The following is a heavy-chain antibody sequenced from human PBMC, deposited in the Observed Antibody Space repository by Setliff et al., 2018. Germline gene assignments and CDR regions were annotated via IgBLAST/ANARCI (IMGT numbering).Heavy chain of an antibody. CDR1: GGSISSGGYY. V-gene: IGHV4-31*03. J-gene: IGHJ4*02. CDR2: IYYSGST. Sequence: SETLSLTCTVSGGSISSGGYYWSWIRQHPGKGLEWIGYIYYSGSTYYNPSLKSRATISVDTSKNQFSLKLSSVTAADTAVYYCARGAGWCCDSSGYYYDYWGQGTLVTVSS. CDR3: ARGAGWCCDSSGYYYDY. D-gene: IGHD3-22*01.